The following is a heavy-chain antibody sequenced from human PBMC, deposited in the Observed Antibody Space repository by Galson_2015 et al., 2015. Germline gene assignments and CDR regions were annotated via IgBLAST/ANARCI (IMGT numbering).Heavy chain of an antibody. CDR3: AKDPYGGKKNDAFDL. V-gene: IGHV3-23*01. D-gene: IGHD4-23*01. J-gene: IGHJ3*01. Sequence: SLRPSCAASEFTFSSCAMSWVRQAPGKGLEWVSTVSAGGGITYYADSVKGLFTISRDNSNNTLYLQMNSLRAEDTAIYYCAKDPYGGKKNDAFDLCGQGTMVTVSS. CDR1: EFTFSSCA. CDR2: VSAGGGIT.